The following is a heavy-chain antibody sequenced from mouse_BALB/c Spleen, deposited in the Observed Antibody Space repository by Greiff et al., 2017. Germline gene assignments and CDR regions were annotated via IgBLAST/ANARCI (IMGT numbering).Heavy chain of an antibody. V-gene: IGHV5-6-3*01. CDR3: ARGVPSGMDY. CDR2: INSNGGST. Sequence: EVHLVESGGGLVQPGGSLKLSCAASGFTFSSYGMSWVRQTPDKRLELVATINSNGGSTYYPDSVKGRFTISRDNAKNTLYLQMSSLKSEDTAMYYCARGVPSGMDYWGQGTSVTVSS. D-gene: IGHD2-14*01. CDR1: GFTFSSYG. J-gene: IGHJ4*01.